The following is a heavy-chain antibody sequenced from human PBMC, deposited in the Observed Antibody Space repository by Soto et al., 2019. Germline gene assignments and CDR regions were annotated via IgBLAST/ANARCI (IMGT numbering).Heavy chain of an antibody. D-gene: IGHD1-26*01. CDR1: GYSFTSYW. CDR3: ARHSVPVIVRAIDP. Sequence: GESLKISCMGSGYSFTSYWNGWVRQMPGKGPEWMGIIYPGDSDTRYSPSFQGQVTISADKSISTAYLQWRSLKASDTAMYSCARHSVPVIVRAIDPWGQGTLVTVSS. V-gene: IGHV5-51*01. CDR2: IYPGDSDT. J-gene: IGHJ5*02.